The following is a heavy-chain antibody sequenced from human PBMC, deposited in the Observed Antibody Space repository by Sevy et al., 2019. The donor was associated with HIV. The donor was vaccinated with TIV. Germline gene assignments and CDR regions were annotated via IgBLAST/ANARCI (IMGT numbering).Heavy chain of an antibody. CDR3: ARVRTYYYDMNSDYYGMDV. CDR2: ISYDGSNK. D-gene: IGHD3-22*01. J-gene: IGHJ6*02. CDR1: GFTFSSYA. V-gene: IGHV3-30-3*01. Sequence: GGSLRLSCAASGFTFSSYAMHWVPQAPGKGLEWVAVISYDGSNKYYADSVKGRFTISRDNSKNTLYLQMNSLRAEDTAVYYCARVRTYYYDMNSDYYGMDVWGQGTTVTVSS.